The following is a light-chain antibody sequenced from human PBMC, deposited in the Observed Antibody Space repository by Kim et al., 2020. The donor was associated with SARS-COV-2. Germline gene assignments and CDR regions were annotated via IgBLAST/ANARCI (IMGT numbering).Light chain of an antibody. CDR1: QNIGDW. V-gene: IGKV1-5*03. Sequence: SASLGDRVTITCRASQNIGDWLAWYQQKPGNAPKLLIARATSLVSGVPLRFSGSGSGTEFTLTISSLQPEDFATYYCQRNNNYWTFGQGTKVDIK. CDR3: QRNNNYWT. J-gene: IGKJ1*01. CDR2: RAT.